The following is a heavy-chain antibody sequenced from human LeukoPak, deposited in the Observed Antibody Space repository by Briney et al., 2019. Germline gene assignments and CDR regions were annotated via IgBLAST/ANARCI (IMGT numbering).Heavy chain of an antibody. D-gene: IGHD6-19*01. CDR2: ISNSGGST. J-gene: IGHJ5*02. CDR1: GFTFSSYG. V-gene: IGHV3-23*01. CDR3: ARSHPLAVAGTLRWFDP. Sequence: GGSLRLSCAASGFTFSSYGMSWVRQAPGKGLEWVSSISNSGGSTYHADSVKGRFTISRDNSKNTLYLQMNSLRAEDTAVYYCARSHPLAVAGTLRWFDPWGQGTLVTVSS.